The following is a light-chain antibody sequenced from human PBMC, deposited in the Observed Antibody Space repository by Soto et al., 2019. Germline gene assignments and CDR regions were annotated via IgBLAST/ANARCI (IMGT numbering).Light chain of an antibody. J-gene: IGLJ1*01. CDR3: QSYDSSLSGDV. V-gene: IGLV1-40*01. CDR1: SSNIGGGYD. CDR2: DNS. Sequence: QSVLTQPPSVSGAPGQRVTISCTGSSSNIGGGYDVYWYQQLPGTAPKLLIYDNSNRPSGVPDRFSGSKSGTTASLAITGLQAEDEADYYCQSYDSSLSGDVFGAGTKVTVL.